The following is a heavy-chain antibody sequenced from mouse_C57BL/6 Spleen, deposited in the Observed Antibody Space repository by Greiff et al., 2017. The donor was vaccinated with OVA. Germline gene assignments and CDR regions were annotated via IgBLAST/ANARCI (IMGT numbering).Heavy chain of an antibody. D-gene: IGHD3-2*02. Sequence: QVQLKQPGAELVMPGASVKLSCKASGYTFTSYWMHWVKQRPGQGLEWIGEIDPSDSYTNYNQKFKGKSTLTVDKSSSTAYMQLSSLTSEDSAVYYCARLAQAAWFAYWGQGTLVTVSA. V-gene: IGHV1-69*01. J-gene: IGHJ3*01. CDR2: IDPSDSYT. CDR3: ARLAQAAWFAY. CDR1: GYTFTSYW.